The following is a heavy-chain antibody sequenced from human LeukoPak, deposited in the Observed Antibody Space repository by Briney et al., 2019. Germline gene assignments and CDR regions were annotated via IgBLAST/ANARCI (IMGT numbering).Heavy chain of an antibody. D-gene: IGHD5-12*01. CDR1: GFTINNIY. CDR2: IPADGTP. J-gene: IGHJ4*02. Sequence: GGSLRLSCTASGFTINNIYMHWIRQAPGKGLEWVSVIPADGTPRYADSVKGRFTMSRDSPKNTLFLQMNNLRADDTAVYYCVRGRGYITDFWGQGTLVTVSS. V-gene: IGHV3-53*01. CDR3: VRGRGYITDF.